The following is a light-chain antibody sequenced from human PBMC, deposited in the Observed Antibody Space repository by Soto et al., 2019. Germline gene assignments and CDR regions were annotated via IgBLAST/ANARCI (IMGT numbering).Light chain of an antibody. CDR2: GAS. CDR3: QQTHAVPLT. J-gene: IGKJ5*01. V-gene: IGKV1-39*01. Sequence: DVQMTQSPSSLSASVGDRVTITCRASQPISNYLNWYQQKAGEAPKVLIFGASSLQSGVPSKFSGSGYGTDFTLIINNLQPDDFATYYCQQTHAVPLTFGQGTRL. CDR1: QPISNY.